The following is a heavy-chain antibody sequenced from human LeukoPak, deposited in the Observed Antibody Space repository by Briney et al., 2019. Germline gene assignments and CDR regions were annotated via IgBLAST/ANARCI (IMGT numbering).Heavy chain of an antibody. CDR2: INPNSGGT. V-gene: IGHV1-2*02. J-gene: IGHJ4*02. CDR1: GYTFTGYY. Sequence: ASVKVSCKASGYTFTGYYMHWVRQAPGQGLEWMGWINPNSGGTNYAQKFQGRVTTTRDTSISTAYMELSRLRSDDTAVYYCAREGLLWFGDPPRTYDYWGQGTLVTVSS. CDR3: AREGLLWFGDPPRTYDY. D-gene: IGHD3-10*01.